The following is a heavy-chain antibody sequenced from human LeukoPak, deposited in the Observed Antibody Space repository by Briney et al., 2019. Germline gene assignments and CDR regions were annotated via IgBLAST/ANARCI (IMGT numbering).Heavy chain of an antibody. CDR2: ISWDGIST. Sequence: GGSLRLSCAASGFSFDDYTMHWVRQAPGKGLEWVSLISWDGISTYYADSVKGRFTISRHNSKNSLYLQMNSLRTEDTALYYCAKSTTRLVSDYYYMDVWGKGTTVTVSS. J-gene: IGHJ6*03. D-gene: IGHD2/OR15-2a*01. CDR1: GFSFDDYT. V-gene: IGHV3-43*01. CDR3: AKSTTRLVSDYYYMDV.